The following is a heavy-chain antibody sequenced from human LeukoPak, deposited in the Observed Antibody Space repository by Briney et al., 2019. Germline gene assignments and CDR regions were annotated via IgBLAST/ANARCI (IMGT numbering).Heavy chain of an antibody. CDR2: ISAGGGST. J-gene: IGHJ4*02. D-gene: IGHD5-12*01. V-gene: IGHV3-23*01. Sequence: PGGSLRLSCAASGFTFSSYAMSWVRQAPGKGLEWVSAISAGGGSTYYAGSVKGRFTISRDNSKKTLYLQMNSLRAEDTAVYYCAKGGPLQWLRFDYWGQGTLVTVSS. CDR1: GFTFSSYA. CDR3: AKGGPLQWLRFDY.